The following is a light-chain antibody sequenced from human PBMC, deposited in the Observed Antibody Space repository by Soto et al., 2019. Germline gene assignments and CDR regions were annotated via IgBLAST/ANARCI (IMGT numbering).Light chain of an antibody. J-gene: IGLJ2*01. CDR2: EVN. CDR3: SSDSPTGVRL. V-gene: IGLV2-8*01. Sequence: QSALTQPPSASGSPGQSVTISCTGTSSDIGGYNSVSWYQQHPGKAPRLMIYEVNKRPSGVPDRFSGSKSGYTASLTVSGLQTEDEADYYCSSDSPTGVRLFGGGTKLTVL. CDR1: SSDIGGYNS.